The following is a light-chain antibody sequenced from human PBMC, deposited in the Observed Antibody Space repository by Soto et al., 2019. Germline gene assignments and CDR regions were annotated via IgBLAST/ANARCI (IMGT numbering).Light chain of an antibody. CDR1: QSVNNN. V-gene: IGKV3-15*01. CDR3: HQYNVWPVT. CDR2: DVS. Sequence: EKVMTQSPATLSVSPGERATLSCRASQSVNNNLAWYQQIPGRAPRLLIYDVSTRATGIPARFSGSGSETEFTLTISSLQSEDFGIYFCHQYNVWPVTFGQGTRLEIK. J-gene: IGKJ5*01.